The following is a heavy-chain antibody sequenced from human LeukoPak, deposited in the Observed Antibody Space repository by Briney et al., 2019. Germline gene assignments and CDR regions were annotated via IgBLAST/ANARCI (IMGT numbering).Heavy chain of an antibody. CDR2: ISYDGSNK. D-gene: IGHD4-17*01. CDR3: ARENDYGVA. Sequence: GGSLRLSCAASGFTFSSYVMHWVRQAPGRGLEWVAVISYDGSNKYYADSVKGRFTISRDNSQNTLYLQMNSLRDEDTAVYFCARENDYGVAWGQGTLVTVSS. V-gene: IGHV3-30-3*01. J-gene: IGHJ4*02. CDR1: GFTFSSYV.